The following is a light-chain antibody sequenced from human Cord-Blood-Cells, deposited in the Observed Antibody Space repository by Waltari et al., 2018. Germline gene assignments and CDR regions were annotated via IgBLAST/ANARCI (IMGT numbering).Light chain of an antibody. CDR2: EAS. CDR3: QQRSNWPRFT. V-gene: IGKV3-11*01. J-gene: IGKJ3*01. CDR1: QSVSSY. Sequence: EIVLTQSPATLSLSPGERATLSCRASQSVSSYLAWYQQKPGQAPRLLIYEASNRATGIPARFSGSGSGTDFTLTISSLEPEDCAVYYCQQRSNWPRFTFGPGTKVDIK.